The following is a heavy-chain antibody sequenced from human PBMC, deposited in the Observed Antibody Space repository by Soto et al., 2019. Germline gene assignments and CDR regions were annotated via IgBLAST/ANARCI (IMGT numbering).Heavy chain of an antibody. V-gene: IGHV4-4*02. J-gene: IGHJ4*02. CDR3: ARHIAVSGTRGFDH. D-gene: IGHD2-21*01. Sequence: QVQLQESGPGLMKPSGTLSLTCAVSGGSITSNWWSWVRQPPGKGLEWIAEIFHTGSANYNPSLMGRVTISMDKSRNHLSLILNSVTAADTAVYYCARHIAVSGTRGFDHWGQGTLVTVSS. CDR1: GGSITSNW. CDR2: IFHTGSA.